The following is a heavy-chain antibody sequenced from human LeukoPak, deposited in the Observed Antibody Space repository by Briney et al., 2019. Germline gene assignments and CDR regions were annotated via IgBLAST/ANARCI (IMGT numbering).Heavy chain of an antibody. CDR1: GFTFDYYT. V-gene: IGHV3-43*01. Sequence: PGGSLRLSCAASGFTFDYYTMYWVRQGPEKGLEWVSLISMDGVNTFYADSVKGRFTISRDNNKNSLYLQMNGLRTDDTGLYYCVKGRRRGYAYGTLKSRGQGTLVTVSS. J-gene: IGHJ4*02. CDR2: ISMDGVNT. D-gene: IGHD5-18*01. CDR3: VKGRRRGYAYGTLKS.